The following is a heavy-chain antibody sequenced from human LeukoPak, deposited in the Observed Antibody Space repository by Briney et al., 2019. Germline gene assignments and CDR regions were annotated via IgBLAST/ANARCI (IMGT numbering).Heavy chain of an antibody. CDR1: GYTLTELS. CDR2: FDPEDGET. Sequence: ASVRVSCKVSGYTLTELSMHWVRQAPGKGLEWMGGFDPEDGETIYAQKFQGRVTMTEDTSTDTAYMELSSLRSEDTAVYYCATAPGYCSSTSCHTLDYWGQGALVTVSS. J-gene: IGHJ4*02. D-gene: IGHD2-2*02. V-gene: IGHV1-24*01. CDR3: ATAPGYCSSTSCHTLDY.